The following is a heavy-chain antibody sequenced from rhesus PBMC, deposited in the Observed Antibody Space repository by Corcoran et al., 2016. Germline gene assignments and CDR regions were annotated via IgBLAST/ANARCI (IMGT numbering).Heavy chain of an antibody. CDR2: SGNGGGSN. V-gene: IGHV3-178*01. CDR1: GFPFSDHY. Sequence: EVQLEEAGGGLAKPGVSLRLSCAASGFPFSDHYMDWVRPAPGQGLGWGSGSGNGGGSNWNARSVKGRITVSRENAKNTLYVQMNSRRVEETAVYYWARVDRGIDYWGQGVLVTVSS. J-gene: IGHJ4*01. D-gene: IGHD5-12*01. CDR3: ARVDRGIDY.